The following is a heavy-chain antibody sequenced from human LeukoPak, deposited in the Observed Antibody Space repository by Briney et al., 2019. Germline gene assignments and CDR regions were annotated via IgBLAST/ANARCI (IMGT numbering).Heavy chain of an antibody. V-gene: IGHV4-61*02. CDR2: IYTSGST. D-gene: IGHD3-10*01. Sequence: SQTLSLTCTVSGGSISSDTYYWSWIRQPAGKGLEWIGRIYTSGSTNYNPSLKSRVTISVDTSKNQFSLKLSSVTAADTAVYYCARDRDGYYYYYMDVWGKGTTVTISS. J-gene: IGHJ6*03. CDR3: ARDRDGYYYYYMDV. CDR1: GGSISSDTYY.